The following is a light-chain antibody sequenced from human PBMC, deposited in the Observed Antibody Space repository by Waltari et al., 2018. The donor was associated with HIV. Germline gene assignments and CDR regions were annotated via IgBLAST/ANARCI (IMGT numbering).Light chain of an antibody. J-gene: IGLJ3*02. V-gene: IGLV2-14*03. CDR3: TSYTTSDTLR. CDR2: EVG. Sequence: QSVLTQPASVSGSPGQSVTISCTGTSSDFGFDNYVSWYQQYPGKAPTLIIYEVGSRPSGVSARFSGSKSGNTASLTISGLQNEDEADYFCTSYTTSDTLRFGGGTKVTVL. CDR1: SSDFGFDNY.